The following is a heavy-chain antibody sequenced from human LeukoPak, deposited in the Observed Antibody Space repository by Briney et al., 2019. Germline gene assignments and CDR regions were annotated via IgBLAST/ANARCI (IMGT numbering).Heavy chain of an antibody. CDR3: ARVGRQQLSDAFDI. J-gene: IGHJ3*02. D-gene: IGHD6-13*01. Sequence: KVSCKASGYTFTGYYMHWVRRAPGQGLEWMGWINPNGGGTNYAQKFQGWVTMTRDTSISTAYMELSRLRSDDTAVYCCARVGRQQLSDAFDIWGQGTIVTVSS. CDR2: INPNGGGT. V-gene: IGHV1-2*04. CDR1: GYTFTGYY.